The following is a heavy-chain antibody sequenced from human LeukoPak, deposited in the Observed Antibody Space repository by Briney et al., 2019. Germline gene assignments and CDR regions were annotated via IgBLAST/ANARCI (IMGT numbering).Heavy chain of an antibody. CDR1: GGSIKKYY. D-gene: IGHD3-16*01. CDR3: ARVTGGNAFDI. CDR2: IYNSGGT. Sequence: SETLSLTCTVSGGSIKKYYWSWIRQPPGKGLEWIVYIYNSGGTDYNPSLKSRVTISADTSKNEFSLKLSSVTAADTAVYYCARVTGGNAFDIWGQGTMVTVSS. V-gene: IGHV4-4*09. J-gene: IGHJ3*02.